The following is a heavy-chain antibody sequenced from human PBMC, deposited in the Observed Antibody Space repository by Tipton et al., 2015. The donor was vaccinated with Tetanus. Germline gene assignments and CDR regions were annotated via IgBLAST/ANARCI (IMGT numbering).Heavy chain of an antibody. V-gene: IGHV4-38-2*01. Sequence: TLSLTCDVSGDSISSGHSWNWIRQPPGKGLEWIGSIYESGDTYYIPSLKSRVTISVDTSKNQFSLNLNSMAAADTGVYYCARHQSGYFTPFDYWGQGNLVTVSS. CDR2: IYESGDT. D-gene: IGHD3-3*01. J-gene: IGHJ4*02. CDR1: GDSISSGHS. CDR3: ARHQSGYFTPFDY.